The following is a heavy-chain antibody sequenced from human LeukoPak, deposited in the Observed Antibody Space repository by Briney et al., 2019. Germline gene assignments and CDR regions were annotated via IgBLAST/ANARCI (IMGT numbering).Heavy chain of an antibody. J-gene: IGHJ6*03. CDR1: GGSTSSSSYF. CDR3: ARQLYVSGSYYAPMDV. D-gene: IGHD3-10*01. V-gene: IGHV4-39*01. Sequence: SETLSLTCSVSGGSTSSSSYFWGWIRQPPGKGLEWIASVHYSGSTYYNPSLKSRLTISVDTSKNQFSLELSSVTAADTALYFCARQLYVSGSYYAPMDVWGKGTTVTISS. CDR2: VHYSGST.